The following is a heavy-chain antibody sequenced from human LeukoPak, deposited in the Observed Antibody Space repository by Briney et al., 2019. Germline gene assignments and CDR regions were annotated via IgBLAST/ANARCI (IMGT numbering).Heavy chain of an antibody. CDR2: INPSGGST. CDR3: ARGTTIFGVAYGPFDY. J-gene: IGHJ4*02. V-gene: IGHV1-46*01. CDR1: VYTFTSYY. D-gene: IGHD3-3*01. Sequence: ASLKVSSKPSVYTFTSYYMHWVRQAPGQGLEWMGIINPSGGSTSYAQKFQGRVTMTRDTSTSTVYMELSSLRSEDTAVYCCARGTTIFGVAYGPFDYWGQGTLVTISS.